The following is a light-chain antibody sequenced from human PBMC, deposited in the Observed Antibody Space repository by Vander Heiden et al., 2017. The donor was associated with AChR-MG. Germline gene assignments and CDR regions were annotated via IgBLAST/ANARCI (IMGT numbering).Light chain of an antibody. CDR2: GAS. Sequence: EIVMTQSPATLSVSPGERATLSCRASQSVSSNLAWYQQKPGQAPRLLIYGASISGSGSGTEFTLTISSLQSEDFAVYYCQQDNNWPQVFGQGTKLEI. CDR1: QSVSSN. J-gene: IGKJ2*01. CDR3: QQDNNWPQV. V-gene: IGKV3-15*01.